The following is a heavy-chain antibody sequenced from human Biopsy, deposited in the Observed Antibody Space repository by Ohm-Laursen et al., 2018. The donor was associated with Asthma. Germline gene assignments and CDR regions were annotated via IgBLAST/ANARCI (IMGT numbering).Heavy chain of an antibody. CDR1: GFTFSNYG. J-gene: IGHJ4*02. V-gene: IGHV3-30*18. CDR3: AKDVFPGWELRRGPDY. Sequence: SLRLSCTASGFTFSNYGMHWVRQAPGKGLEWVAVISFDGSNKDFADSVKGRFTISRDNSKNTMHLQMNSLRAEDTAVYYCAKDVFPGWELRRGPDYWGQGTLVTVSS. CDR2: ISFDGSNK. D-gene: IGHD1-26*01.